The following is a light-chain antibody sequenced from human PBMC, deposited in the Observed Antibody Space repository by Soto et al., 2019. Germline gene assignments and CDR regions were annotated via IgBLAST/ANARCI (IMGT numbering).Light chain of an antibody. CDR2: DVS. J-gene: IGLJ1*01. V-gene: IGLV2-14*03. CDR1: SSDVGAYIY. Sequence: QSVLTQPASVSGSPGQSIAISCTGNSSDVGAYIYVSWYQHHPGKAPKLILYDVSARPSGVSDRFSGSKSGNTASLTISGLQPEDEADYYCSSYTSSSTEVFGTGTKVTVL. CDR3: SSYTSSSTEV.